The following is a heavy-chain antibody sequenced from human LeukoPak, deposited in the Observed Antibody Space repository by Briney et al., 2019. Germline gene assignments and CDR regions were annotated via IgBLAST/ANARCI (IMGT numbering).Heavy chain of an antibody. V-gene: IGHV4-31*03. J-gene: IGHJ3*02. CDR2: IYYSGST. CDR1: GGSISSGGYY. Sequence: SETLSLTCTVSGGSISSGGYYWSWIRQHPGKGLEWIGYIYYSGSTYYNPSLKSRVTISVDTSKNQFSLKLSSVTAADTAVYYCARDGCSGGSCYAAFDIWGQGTMVTVSS. D-gene: IGHD2-15*01. CDR3: ARDGCSGGSCYAAFDI.